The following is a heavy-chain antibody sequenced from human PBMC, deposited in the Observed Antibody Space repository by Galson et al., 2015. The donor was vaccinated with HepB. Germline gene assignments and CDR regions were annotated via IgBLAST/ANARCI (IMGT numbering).Heavy chain of an antibody. CDR3: ARDYLSGGKIPGKDDY. J-gene: IGHJ4*02. CDR1: GFTVSSNY. Sequence: SLRLSCAASGFTVSSNYMSWVRQAPGKGLEWVSVIYSGGSTYYADSVKGRFTISRDNSKNTLYLQMNSLRAEDTAVYYCARDYLSGGKIPGKDDYWGQGTLVTVSS. D-gene: IGHD4-23*01. CDR2: IYSGGST. V-gene: IGHV3-66*01.